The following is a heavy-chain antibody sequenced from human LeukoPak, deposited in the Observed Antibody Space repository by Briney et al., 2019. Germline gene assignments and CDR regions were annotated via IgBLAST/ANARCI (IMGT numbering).Heavy chain of an antibody. Sequence: SETLSLTCAVYGGSFSGYYWSWIRQPPGKGLEWIGEINHSGSTNYNPSLKSRVTISVDTSKNQFSLKLNSVTAADTAVYYCARENWNTRWFDPWGQGTLVTVSS. CDR3: ARENWNTRWFDP. J-gene: IGHJ5*02. CDR1: GGSFSGYY. CDR2: INHSGST. V-gene: IGHV4-34*01. D-gene: IGHD1/OR15-1a*01.